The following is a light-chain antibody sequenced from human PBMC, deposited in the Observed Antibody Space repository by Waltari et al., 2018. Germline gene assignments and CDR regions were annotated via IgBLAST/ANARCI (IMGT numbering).Light chain of an antibody. CDR1: SSDVGSFNL. V-gene: IGLV2-23*02. J-gene: IGLJ2*01. CDR3: CSYAGSTSYVV. Sequence: QSALTQPASVSGSPGQSITISCTGTSSDVGSFNLVSWYQLLPGKAPKLLISEVNKRPSGFSNRCFGCKSGISASLTISGLQTGDEADYYCCSYAGSTSYVVFGGGTKLTVL. CDR2: EVN.